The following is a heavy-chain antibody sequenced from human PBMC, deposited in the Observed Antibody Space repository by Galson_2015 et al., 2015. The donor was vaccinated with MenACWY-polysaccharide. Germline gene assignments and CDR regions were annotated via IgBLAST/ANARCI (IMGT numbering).Heavy chain of an antibody. J-gene: IGHJ4*02. Sequence: ALRLSCAASGFTFSNFWMSWVRPAPGKGLEWVASIKQDGSEKYLVDSVKGRFTISRDNAENSLFLQMNSLRAEDTAVYYCARERWVRGVFFDQWGQGTLVTVSS. D-gene: IGHD3-10*01. CDR3: ARERWVRGVFFDQ. V-gene: IGHV3-7*01. CDR1: GFTFSNFW. CDR2: IKQDGSEK.